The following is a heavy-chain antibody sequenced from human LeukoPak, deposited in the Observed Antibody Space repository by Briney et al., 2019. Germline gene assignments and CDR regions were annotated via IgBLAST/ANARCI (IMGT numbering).Heavy chain of an antibody. Sequence: ASVKVSCKASGYTFTGYYMHWVRQAPGQGLEWMGWINPNSGGTNYAQKFQGRVTMTRDTSISTAYMELSRLRSDDTAVYYCVRDPPYSSGWYVAFDIWGQGTMVTVSS. CDR1: GYTFTGYY. CDR3: VRDPPYSSGWYVAFDI. V-gene: IGHV1-2*02. J-gene: IGHJ3*02. D-gene: IGHD6-19*01. CDR2: INPNSGGT.